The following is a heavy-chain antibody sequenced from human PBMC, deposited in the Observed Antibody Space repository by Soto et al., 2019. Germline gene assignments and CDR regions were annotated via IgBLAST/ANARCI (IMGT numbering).Heavy chain of an antibody. CDR1: GYTFPSYD. D-gene: IGHD4-17*01. CDR3: ARTLYGDNVDY. V-gene: IGHV1-8*01. Sequence: QVQLVQSGAEVKKPGASVKVSCKASGYTFPSYDINWVRQATGQGLEWMGWMNPNSGNTGYAQKFQGRVTMTRNTSISTAYMELSSLRSEDTAVYCARTLYGDNVDYWGQGTLVTVSS. CDR2: MNPNSGNT. J-gene: IGHJ4*02.